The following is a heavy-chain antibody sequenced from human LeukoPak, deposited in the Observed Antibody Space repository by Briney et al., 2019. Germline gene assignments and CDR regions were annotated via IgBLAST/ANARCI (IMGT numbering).Heavy chain of an antibody. CDR2: INHSGST. V-gene: IGHV4-34*01. J-gene: IGHJ4*02. CDR1: GGSFSGYY. D-gene: IGHD3-22*01. Sequence: SETLSLTCAVYGGSFSGYYWSWIRQPPGKGLEWIGEINHSGSTNYNPSLKSRVTISVDTSKNQFSLKLSSVTAADTAVYYCARGTYYYDSSGHREARFDYWGQGTLVTVSS. CDR3: ARGTYYYDSSGHREARFDY.